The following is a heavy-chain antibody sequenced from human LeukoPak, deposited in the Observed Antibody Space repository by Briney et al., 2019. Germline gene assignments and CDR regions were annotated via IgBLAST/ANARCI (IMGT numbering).Heavy chain of an antibody. D-gene: IGHD6-13*01. V-gene: IGHV5-51*01. J-gene: IGHJ4*02. CDR2: IYPGDSDT. CDR3: AIPPGIAAAGKGVGY. Sequence: LGESLKIPCKGSGYSFTSYWIGWVRQMPGKGLEWMGIIYPGDSDTRYSPSFQGQVTISADKSISTAYLQWSSLKASDTAMYYCAIPPGIAAAGKGVGYWGQGTLVTVSS. CDR1: GYSFTSYW.